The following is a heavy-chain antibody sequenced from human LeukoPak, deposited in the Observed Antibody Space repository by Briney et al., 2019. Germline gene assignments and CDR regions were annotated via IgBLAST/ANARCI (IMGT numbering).Heavy chain of an antibody. CDR2: ISARGDDA. CDR3: AKDIEVYSNYRTPFDY. Sequence: GGSLRLSCAASGFIFKTYAMSWVRQAPGKGLEWVSVISARGDDAYYADFVKGRFTISRNNSKNTLTLQMNILRAEDTAIYYCAKDIEVYSNYRTPFDYWGQGTLVTVSS. J-gene: IGHJ4*02. V-gene: IGHV3-23*01. D-gene: IGHD4-11*01. CDR1: GFIFKTYA.